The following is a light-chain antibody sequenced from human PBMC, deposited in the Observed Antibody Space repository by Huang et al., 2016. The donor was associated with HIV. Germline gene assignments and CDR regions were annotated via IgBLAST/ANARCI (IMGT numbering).Light chain of an antibody. CDR2: SAS. CDR1: QDISIW. V-gene: IGKV1-12*01. J-gene: IGKJ5*01. CDR3: LQADSSPRS. Sequence: DIQMTQSPPSVSASEGDTVPITWRASQDISIWLAWYQQKPREAPTLLIHSASILVSGVPARFSGSGCVTNFSLTINGLRPDDFATYYCLQADSSPRSFGQGTRL.